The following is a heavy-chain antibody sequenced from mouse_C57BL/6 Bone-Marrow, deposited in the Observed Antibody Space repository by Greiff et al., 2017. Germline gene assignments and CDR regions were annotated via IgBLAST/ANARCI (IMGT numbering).Heavy chain of an antibody. J-gene: IGHJ4*01. CDR3: ADYGSSLYYAMDY. CDR1: GYTFTSYW. CDR2: IHPNSGST. V-gene: IGHV1-64*01. D-gene: IGHD1-1*01. Sequence: QVQLQQPGAELVKPGASVKLSCKASGYTFTSYWMHWVKQRPGQGLEWIGMIHPNSGSTNYNEKFKSKDTLTVDKSSSTAYMQLSSLTSEDSAVYYCADYGSSLYYAMDYWGQGTSVTVSS.